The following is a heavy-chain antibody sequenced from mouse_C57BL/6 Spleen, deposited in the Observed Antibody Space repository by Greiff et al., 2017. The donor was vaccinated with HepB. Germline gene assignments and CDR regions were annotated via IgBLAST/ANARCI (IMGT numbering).Heavy chain of an antibody. D-gene: IGHD2-4*01. Sequence: EVKLMESGPGLVKPSQSLSLTCSVTGYSITSGYYWNWIRQFPGNKLEWMGYISYDGSNNYNPSLKNRISITRDTSKNQFFLKLNSVTTEDTATYYCARADYEDYAMDYWGQGTSVTVSS. CDR1: GYSITSGYY. J-gene: IGHJ4*01. V-gene: IGHV3-6*01. CDR3: ARADYEDYAMDY. CDR2: ISYDGSN.